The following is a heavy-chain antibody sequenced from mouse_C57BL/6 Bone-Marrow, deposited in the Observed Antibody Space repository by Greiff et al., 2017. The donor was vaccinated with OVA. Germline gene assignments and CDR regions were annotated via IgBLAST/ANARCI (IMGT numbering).Heavy chain of an antibody. CDR2: ISSGGDYT. J-gene: IGHJ1*03. Sequence: EVKLVESGEGLVKPGGSLKLSCAASGFTFSSYAMSWVRQTPEKRLEWVAYISSGGDYTYYADTVKGRFTISRDTARNTLYLQMSSLKSEDTAMYYCTRDPNYGNWYFDVWGTGTTVTVSS. CDR1: GFTFSSYA. CDR3: TRDPNYGNWYFDV. V-gene: IGHV5-9-1*02. D-gene: IGHD2-1*01.